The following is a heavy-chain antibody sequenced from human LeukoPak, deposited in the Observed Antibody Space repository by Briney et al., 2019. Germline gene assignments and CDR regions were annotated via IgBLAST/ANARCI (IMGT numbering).Heavy chain of an antibody. Sequence: SETLSLTCAVSGYSICSGYYCGWIRQPPGKGLEWIGSIYHSGSTYYNPSLKSRVTISVDTSKNQFSLKLSSVTAADTAVYYCATPYATTVDTAGGFDYWGQGTLVTVSS. J-gene: IGHJ4*02. CDR2: IYHSGST. V-gene: IGHV4-38-2*01. D-gene: IGHD5-18*01. CDR1: GYSICSGYY. CDR3: ATPYATTVDTAGGFDY.